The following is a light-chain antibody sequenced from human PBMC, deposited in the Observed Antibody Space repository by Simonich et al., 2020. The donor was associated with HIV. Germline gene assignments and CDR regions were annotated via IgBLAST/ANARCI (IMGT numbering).Light chain of an antibody. Sequence: DIQMTQSPSTLSASVGDRVTITCRARQSISSWLAWYQQKPGKAPKLLIYKASSLESGVPSRFSGSGSGTEFTLTISSLQPDDFATYYCQQYSNYSWTFGQGTRVEMK. CDR3: QQYSNYSWT. CDR1: QSISSW. J-gene: IGKJ1*01. V-gene: IGKV1-5*03. CDR2: KAS.